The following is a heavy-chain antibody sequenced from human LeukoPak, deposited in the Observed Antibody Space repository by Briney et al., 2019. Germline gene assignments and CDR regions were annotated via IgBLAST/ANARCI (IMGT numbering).Heavy chain of an antibody. CDR2: IYYSGST. CDR1: GGSISSYY. Sequence: SSETLSLTCTVSGGSISSYYWSWIRQPPGKGLEWIGYIYYSGSTNYNPSLKSRVTISVDTSKNQFSLKLSSVTAADTAVYYCARGFGSQAPNDYWGQGTLVTVSS. J-gene: IGHJ4*02. V-gene: IGHV4-59*12. CDR3: ARGFGSQAPNDY. D-gene: IGHD3-16*01.